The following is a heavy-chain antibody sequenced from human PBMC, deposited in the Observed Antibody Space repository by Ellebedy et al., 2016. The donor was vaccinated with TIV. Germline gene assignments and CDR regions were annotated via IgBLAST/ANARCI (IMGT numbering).Heavy chain of an antibody. D-gene: IGHD1-26*01. CDR2: ISYTGTP. CDR1: GDSISSAFFF. V-gene: IGHV4-31*03. Sequence: SETLSLXXTVSGDSISSAFFFLTWVRQHPEKGLEWIGYISYTGTPYSDPSLNSRVSLSLDTSRNQFSLRLSYVTAADTAVYYCARLRCSGSCSRGGGFDVWGQGTTVTVSS. CDR3: ARLRCSGSCSRGGGFDV. J-gene: IGHJ6*02.